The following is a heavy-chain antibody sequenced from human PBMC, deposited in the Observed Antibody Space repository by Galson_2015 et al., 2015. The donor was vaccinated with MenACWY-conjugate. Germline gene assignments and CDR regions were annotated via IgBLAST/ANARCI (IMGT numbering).Heavy chain of an antibody. V-gene: IGHV3-30*18. J-gene: IGHJ4*02. Sequence: SLRLSCAASGFTFSSYCMHWVRQAPGKGLEWVSGISYDGSNKDYAESMKGRFTISRDNSKNTLYLQMNRLRDEDTAVYYCAKACRWRVVVTARFDYWGQGTLVTVSS. CDR3: AKACRWRVVVTARFDY. CDR2: ISYDGSNK. CDR1: GFTFSSYC. D-gene: IGHD2-21*02.